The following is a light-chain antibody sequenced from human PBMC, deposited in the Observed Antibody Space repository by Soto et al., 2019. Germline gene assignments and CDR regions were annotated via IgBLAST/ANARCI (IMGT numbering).Light chain of an antibody. CDR1: QGISRW. Sequence: DIQMTQLPSSMSASVGDRVTITCRASQGISRWLAWYHQKPGKAPNLLIYSASTLHSGVPSRFSGSGSGTDFTLTISSLETEDFAVYYCQQRSNWPPLSFGGGNKVDMK. J-gene: IGKJ4*01. CDR2: SAS. V-gene: IGKV1-12*01. CDR3: QQRSNWPPLS.